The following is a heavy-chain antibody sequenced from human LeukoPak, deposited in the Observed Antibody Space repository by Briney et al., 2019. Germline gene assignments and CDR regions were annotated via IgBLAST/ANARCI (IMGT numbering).Heavy chain of an antibody. CDR1: GGSISSSSYY. V-gene: IGHV4-39*01. CDR3: ARGYYDFWSGYYDYYYGMDV. Sequence: SETLSLTCTVSGGSISSSSYYWGWIGQPPGKGLEWIGSIYYSGSTYYNPSLKSRVTISVDTSKNQLSLKLSSVTAADTAVYYCARGYYDFWSGYYDYYYGMDVWGQGTTVTVSS. J-gene: IGHJ6*02. D-gene: IGHD3-3*01. CDR2: IYYSGST.